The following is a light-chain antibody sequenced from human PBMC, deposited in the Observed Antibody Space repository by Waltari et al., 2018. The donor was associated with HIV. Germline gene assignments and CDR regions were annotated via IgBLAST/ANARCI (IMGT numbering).Light chain of an antibody. CDR3: QEYDNLRRGFT. CDR2: DVS. V-gene: IGKV1-33*01. CDR1: QDISNY. J-gene: IGKJ3*01. Sequence: DIHLTQSPSSLSASVGDRITLTCQSTQDISNYLHWVQQKPGQAPELVIYDVSNLETGVPSRFSGSGSGTHFTFTITSLQPEDIGIFYCQEYDNLRRGFTFGPGT.